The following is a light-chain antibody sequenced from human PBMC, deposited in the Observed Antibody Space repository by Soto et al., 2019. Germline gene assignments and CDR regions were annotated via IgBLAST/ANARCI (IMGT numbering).Light chain of an antibody. V-gene: IGKV3D-20*01. Sequence: TQSPAALSLSPGERATLSCGASQSVSSRYLSWYQQKPGQARRVLIYDASSRATGIPDRFSGSGSGTEFTLTISRLEEEDLAVYCCHQYASPVTFGGGTKV. J-gene: IGKJ4*01. CDR1: QSVSSRY. CDR3: HQYASPVT. CDR2: DAS.